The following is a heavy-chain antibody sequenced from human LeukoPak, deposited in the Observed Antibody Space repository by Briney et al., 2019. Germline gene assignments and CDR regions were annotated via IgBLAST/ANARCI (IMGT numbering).Heavy chain of an antibody. CDR1: GFTDRSNS. CDR3: ARRAGAYSHPYDY. V-gene: IGHV3-53*01. D-gene: IGHD4/OR15-4a*01. CDR2: IYSDNT. J-gene: IGHJ4*02. Sequence: PGGSLRLLCTVSGFTDRSNSMLWVPKAPGKGLEWVSFIYSDNTHYSDSVKGRFTISRDNSKHTLCLQMTSLRAEDRAVCYCARRAGAYSHPYDYWGEGTLVSVSS.